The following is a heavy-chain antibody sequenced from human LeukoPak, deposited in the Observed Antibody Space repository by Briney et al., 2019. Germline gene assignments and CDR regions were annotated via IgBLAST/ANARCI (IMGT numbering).Heavy chain of an antibody. V-gene: IGHV3-30*02. J-gene: IGHJ4*02. CDR2: IRYDGTNK. CDR1: GFTFSSYG. D-gene: IGHD2-2*02. CDR3: AKDGFEYCSSSSCYKLDY. Sequence: GGSLRLSCAASGFTFSSYGMHWVRQAPGKGLEWVAFIRYDGTNKYYADSVRGRFTISKDNSKNTLYLQMNSLRAEDTAVYYSAKDGFEYCSSSSCYKLDYWGQGTLVTVSS.